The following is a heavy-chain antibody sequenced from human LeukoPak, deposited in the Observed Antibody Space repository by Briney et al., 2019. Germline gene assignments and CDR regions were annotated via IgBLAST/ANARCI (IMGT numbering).Heavy chain of an antibody. Sequence: GASVKVSCKASGYTFTAYYIHWVRQAPGQGLEWMGWIDPNTGQTDSAQKFQGRVTVTGDTSINTAYMDLSSLRSDDTAVYYCARVVGQGTAMPSRDFFDYWGQGTLVTVSS. J-gene: IGHJ4*02. CDR3: ARVVGQGTAMPSRDFFDY. D-gene: IGHD5-18*01. V-gene: IGHV1-2*02. CDR2: IDPNTGQT. CDR1: GYTFTAYY.